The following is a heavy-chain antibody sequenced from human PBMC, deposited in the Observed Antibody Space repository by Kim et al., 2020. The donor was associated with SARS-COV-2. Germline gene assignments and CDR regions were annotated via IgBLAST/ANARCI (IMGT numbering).Heavy chain of an antibody. V-gene: IGHV3-23*01. CDR1: GFSFSNYV. D-gene: IGHD2-21*02. CDR3: TGACGFRTWDCYDEHYYGMDV. CDR2: INDRSTCT. Sequence: GGSLRLSCAASGFSFSNYVMNWVRRAPGKGLEWVSGINDRSTCTYYADSVKGRFTVSRDNSKNTLYLQLNSLRAEDTAIYYCTGACGFRTWDCYDEHYYGMDVWGQGATVTVS. J-gene: IGHJ6*02.